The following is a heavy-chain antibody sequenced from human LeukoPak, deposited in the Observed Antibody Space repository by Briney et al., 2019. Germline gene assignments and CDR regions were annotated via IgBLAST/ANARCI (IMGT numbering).Heavy chain of an antibody. V-gene: IGHV4-34*01. Sequence: PSETLSLTCAVYGGSFSGYYWSWIRQPPGKGLEWIGEINHSGSTNYNPSLKSRVTISVDTSKNQFSLKLSSVTAADTAVYYCARGRDIVVVPAANVGMDVWGQGTTVTVSS. D-gene: IGHD2-2*01. CDR2: INHSGST. CDR1: GGSFSGYY. J-gene: IGHJ6*02. CDR3: ARGRDIVVVPAANVGMDV.